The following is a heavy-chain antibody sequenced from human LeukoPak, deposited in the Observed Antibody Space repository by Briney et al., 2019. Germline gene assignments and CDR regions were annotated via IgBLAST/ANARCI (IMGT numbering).Heavy chain of an antibody. V-gene: IGHV3-73*01. D-gene: IGHD5-18*01. J-gene: IGHJ4*02. CDR1: GLTLSGAI. Sequence: GATLRSSCEASGLTLSGAIIEWVDEASGSRLGWVGRITIRGDGYGTAYAASVKGRFTLSRYDSRNTAYLQMNSLETEDTAVYYCISDLYSYGVNWGQGALVTVSS. CDR3: ISDLYSYGVN. CDR2: ITIRGDGYGT.